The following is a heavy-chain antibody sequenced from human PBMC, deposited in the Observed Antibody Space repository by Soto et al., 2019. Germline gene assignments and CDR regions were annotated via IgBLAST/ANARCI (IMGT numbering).Heavy chain of an antibody. V-gene: IGHV4-30-2*01. CDR2: IYHSGST. Sequence: SETLSLTCTVSGGSISSYSWSWIRQPPGKGLEWIGYIYHSGSTYYNPSLKSRVTISVDRSKNQFSLKLSSVTAADTAVYYCARVPYDSSGYSYYFDYWGQGTLVTVSS. CDR1: GGSISSYS. J-gene: IGHJ4*02. D-gene: IGHD3-22*01. CDR3: ARVPYDSSGYSYYFDY.